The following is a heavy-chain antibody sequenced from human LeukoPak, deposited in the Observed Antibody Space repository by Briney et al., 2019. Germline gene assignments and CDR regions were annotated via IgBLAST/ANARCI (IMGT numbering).Heavy chain of an antibody. CDR2: IKPDGSDT. J-gene: IGHJ6*04. V-gene: IGHV3-7*01. CDR3: AELGITMIGGV. D-gene: IGHD3-10*02. Sequence: GGSLRLSCAASGFTFSSYWMSWVRQAPGKGLEWVASIKPDGSDTYYEDSVKGRFTISRDNAKNSLYLQMNSLRAEDTAVYYCAELGITMIGGVWGKGTTVTISS. CDR1: GFTFSSYW.